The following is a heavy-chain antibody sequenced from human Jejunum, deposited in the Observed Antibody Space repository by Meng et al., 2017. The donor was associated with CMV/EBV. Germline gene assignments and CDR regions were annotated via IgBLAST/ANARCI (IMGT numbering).Heavy chain of an antibody. CDR3: AREYSSSDY. V-gene: IGHV4-59*01. CDR1: GGSLSGSY. Sequence: LSCTVSGGSLSGSYWHWIRQPPGRGLEWIGYVSYSGYTSYNPSLKSRVTISGDTSKNQFFLQLTSVTAADTAVYYCAREYSSSDYWGQGKLVTVSS. J-gene: IGHJ4*02. CDR2: VSYSGYT. D-gene: IGHD5-18*01.